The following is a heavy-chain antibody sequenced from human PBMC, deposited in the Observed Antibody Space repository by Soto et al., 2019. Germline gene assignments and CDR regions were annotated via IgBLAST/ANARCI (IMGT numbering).Heavy chain of an antibody. J-gene: IGHJ4*02. CDR3: ARRIYVGPFDH. Sequence: SETLSLTCTVSGGSVSSGSYYWSWIRQPPGKGLEWIGYIYYSGSTNYNPSLKSRVTISVDTSKNQFSLKLSSVTAADTAVYYCARRIYVGPFDHWGQGTLVTVSS. V-gene: IGHV4-61*01. CDR2: IYYSGST. D-gene: IGHD3-16*01. CDR1: GGSVSSGSYY.